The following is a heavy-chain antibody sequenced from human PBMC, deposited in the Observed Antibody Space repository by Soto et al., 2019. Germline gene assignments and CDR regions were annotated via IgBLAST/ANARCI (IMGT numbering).Heavy chain of an antibody. CDR3: ARWQSSGLYLDI. V-gene: IGHV3-7*03. J-gene: IGHJ4*02. D-gene: IGHD6-19*01. CDR2: INQDGTLK. CDR1: GLTFSNYW. Sequence: EVQLVESGGGLVQPGGSLRLSCAASGLTFSNYWMSWVRQAPGKGLEWVASINQDGTLKYYVDSVKGRFTISRDNAQNSFFLQMINLRAGDTGVYYRARWQSSGLYLDIWGQGTLLSVSS.